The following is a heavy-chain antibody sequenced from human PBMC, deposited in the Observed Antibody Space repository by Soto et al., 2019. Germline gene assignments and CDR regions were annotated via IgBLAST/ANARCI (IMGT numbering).Heavy chain of an antibody. D-gene: IGHD6-13*01. V-gene: IGHV6-1*01. CDR1: GDSVSSDSAA. Sequence: SQTLSLTCAISGDSVSSDSAAWNWIRQSLSRGLEWLGRTYYRSKWYNDYAVSVKSRITINPDTSKNQFSLQLNSVTPEDTAVYYCARDHSHSSSWSPYYYYYGMDVWGQGTTVTVSS. CDR3: ARDHSHSSSWSPYYYYYGMDV. J-gene: IGHJ6*02. CDR2: TYYRSKWYN.